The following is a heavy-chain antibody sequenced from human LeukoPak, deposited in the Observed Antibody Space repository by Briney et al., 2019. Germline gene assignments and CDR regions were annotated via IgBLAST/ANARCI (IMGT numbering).Heavy chain of an antibody. Sequence: ASVKVSCKASGYTFTSYYMHWVRQAPGQGLEWMGIINPSGGSTSYAQKFQGRVTMTRDTSISTAYMELSRLRSDDTAVYYCARVGRYFDWLEPSYWGQGTLVTVSS. J-gene: IGHJ4*02. V-gene: IGHV1-46*01. D-gene: IGHD3-9*01. CDR2: INPSGGST. CDR3: ARVGRYFDWLEPSY. CDR1: GYTFTSYY.